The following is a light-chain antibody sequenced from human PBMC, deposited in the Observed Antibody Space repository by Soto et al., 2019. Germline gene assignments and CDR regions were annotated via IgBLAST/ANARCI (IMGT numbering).Light chain of an antibody. Sequence: QSVLTQPPSVSGAPGQRVTISCTGSSSNIGAGYDVHWYQQLPGTAPKILIYGNSNRPSGVPDRFSGSKSGTSASLAITGLQAEDEADYYFQSYDSSLSVVFGGGTQLTVL. CDR3: QSYDSSLSVV. CDR1: SSNIGAGYD. CDR2: GNS. V-gene: IGLV1-40*01. J-gene: IGLJ2*01.